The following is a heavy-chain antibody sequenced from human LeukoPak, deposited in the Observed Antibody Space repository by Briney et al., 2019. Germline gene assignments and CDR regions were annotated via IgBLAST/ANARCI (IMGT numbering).Heavy chain of an antibody. CDR2: VNPNSGNT. V-gene: IGHV1-18*04. Sequence: ASVKASFKASGYIFTDYGVSWVRQAPAQGLEWMGWVNPNSGNTNYPQKFHDRVTITTYTSNTTAYKELEGLTSANTPVYSCAQGSRITIPKYWGQGTRVTVSS. J-gene: IGHJ4*02. CDR1: GYIFTDYG. CDR3: AQGSRITIPKY. D-gene: IGHD3-3*01.